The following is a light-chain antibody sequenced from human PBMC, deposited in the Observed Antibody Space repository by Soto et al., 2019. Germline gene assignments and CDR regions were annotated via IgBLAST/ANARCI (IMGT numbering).Light chain of an antibody. Sequence: DIQMTQSPSSLSASVGDRVTITCQASQDISNSLTWYQQKPGTAPKLLIYDTSNLQAGVPSRFSGSGSGTDFTLTISSLQPEDFATYYCQQSYSTPLTFGGGTKVDIK. J-gene: IGKJ4*01. CDR3: QQSYSTPLT. V-gene: IGKV1-39*01. CDR1: QDISNS. CDR2: DTS.